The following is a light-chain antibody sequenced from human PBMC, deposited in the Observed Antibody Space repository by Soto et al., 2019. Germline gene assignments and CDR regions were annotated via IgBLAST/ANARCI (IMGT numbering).Light chain of an antibody. CDR1: QSVRST. CDR3: QQYGSSGT. V-gene: IGKV3-20*01. J-gene: IGKJ1*01. Sequence: DIVLTQSPATLSVSPGDSATLSCRASQSVRSTLAWYQQKPGQAPRLLIYGASNRATGIPDRFSGSGSGTEFTLTIRRLEPEDFAVYYCQQYGSSGTCGQGTKVDIK. CDR2: GAS.